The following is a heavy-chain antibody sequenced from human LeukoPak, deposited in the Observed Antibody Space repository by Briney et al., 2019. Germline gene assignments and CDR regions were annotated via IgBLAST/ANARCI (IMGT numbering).Heavy chain of an antibody. V-gene: IGHV3-49*04. D-gene: IGHD2-21*01. J-gene: IGHJ4*02. Sequence: GGSLRLSCTASGFTFGDYAMSWVRQAPGKGLEWVGFIRSKAYGGTTEYAASVKGRFTISRDDSKSIAYLQMNGLKTEDTAVYYCTRDPSDCWGQGTLVTVSS. CDR2: IRSKAYGGTT. CDR3: TRDPSDC. CDR1: GFTFGDYA.